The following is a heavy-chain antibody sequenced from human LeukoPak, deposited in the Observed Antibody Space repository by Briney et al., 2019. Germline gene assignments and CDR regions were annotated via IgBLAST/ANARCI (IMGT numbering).Heavy chain of an antibody. J-gene: IGHJ4*02. CDR2: IKQDGSEK. V-gene: IGHV3-7*01. CDR1: GFTFSSCS. Sequence: GGSLRLSCAASGFTFSSCSMNWVRQAPGKGLEWVANIKQDGSEKYYVDSVKGRFTISRDNAKNSLYLQMNSLRAEDTAVYYCARRYFDYWGQGTLVTVSS. CDR3: ARRYFDY. D-gene: IGHD2-15*01.